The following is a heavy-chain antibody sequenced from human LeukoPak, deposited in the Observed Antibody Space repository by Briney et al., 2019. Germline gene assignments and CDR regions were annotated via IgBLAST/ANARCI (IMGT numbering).Heavy chain of an antibody. D-gene: IGHD2-2*02. Sequence: ASVKVSCKVSGYTLTELSMHWVRQAPGKGLEWMGGFDPEDGETIYAQKFQGRVTMTEDTSTDTAYMELSSLRSEDTAVYYCATHGVVPAAILGDNWFDPWGQGTLVTVSS. CDR3: ATHGVVPAAILGDNWFDP. J-gene: IGHJ5*02. CDR2: FDPEDGET. V-gene: IGHV1-24*01. CDR1: GYTLTELS.